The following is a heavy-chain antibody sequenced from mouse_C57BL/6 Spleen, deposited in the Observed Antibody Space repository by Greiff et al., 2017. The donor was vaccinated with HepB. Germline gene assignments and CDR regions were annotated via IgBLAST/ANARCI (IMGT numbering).Heavy chain of an antibody. CDR2: IDPNSGGT. V-gene: IGHV1-72*01. D-gene: IGHD2-12*01. Sequence: QVQLKQPGAELVKPGASVKLSCKASGYTFTSYWMHWVKQRPGRGLEWIGRIDPNSGGTKYNEKFKSKATLTVDKPSSTAYMQNRSLTSDDSAVYYCAYSNDNAMDDWGQGTSVTVSS. J-gene: IGHJ4*01. CDR3: AYSNDNAMDD. CDR1: GYTFTSYW.